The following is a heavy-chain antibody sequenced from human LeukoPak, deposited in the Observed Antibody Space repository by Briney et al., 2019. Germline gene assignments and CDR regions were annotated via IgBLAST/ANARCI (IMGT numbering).Heavy chain of an antibody. CDR1: GFTFSKFP. CDR3: ARDRSDNSSWYAGSH. V-gene: IGHV3-23*01. Sequence: PGGSLRLSCAASGFTFSKFPMGWVRQAPGRGLEWVSGISGSGDSTYYADSVKGRFTISRDNSKNTLYLQMNSLRAEDTALYFCARDRSDNSSWYAGSHWGQGTLVTVSS. D-gene: IGHD6-6*01. J-gene: IGHJ4*02. CDR2: ISGSGDST.